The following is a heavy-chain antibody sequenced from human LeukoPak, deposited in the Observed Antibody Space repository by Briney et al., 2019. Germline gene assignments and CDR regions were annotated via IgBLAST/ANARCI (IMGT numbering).Heavy chain of an antibody. CDR3: GRDSSGDY. CDR2: IHYSGTT. CDR1: GGSLSNTVYF. V-gene: IGHV4-39*01. Sequence: PSETLSLTCTVSGGSLSNTVYFWGWLRQPPGKGLEWIASIHYSGTTYYNPSLKSRVTISVDTSKNQFSLNLSSVTAADTAVYYCGRDSSGDYWGQGTLVTVSS. J-gene: IGHJ4*02. D-gene: IGHD3-22*01.